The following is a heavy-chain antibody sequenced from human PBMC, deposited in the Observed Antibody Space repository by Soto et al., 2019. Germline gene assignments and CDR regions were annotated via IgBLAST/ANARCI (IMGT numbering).Heavy chain of an antibody. CDR1: GYTFTSYD. J-gene: IGHJ6*02. V-gene: IGHV1-8*01. CDR3: ARVGLRFLEWLPATDYYGMDV. CDR2: MNPNSGNT. D-gene: IGHD3-3*01. Sequence: GASVKVSCKASGYTFTSYDINWVRQATGQGLEWMGWMNPNSGNTGYAQKFQGRVTMTRNTSISTAYMELSSLRSEDTAVYYCARVGLRFLEWLPATDYYGMDVWGQGTTVTVSS.